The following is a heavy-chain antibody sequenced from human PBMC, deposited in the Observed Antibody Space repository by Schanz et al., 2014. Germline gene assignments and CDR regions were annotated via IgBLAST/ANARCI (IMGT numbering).Heavy chain of an antibody. V-gene: IGHV1-69*04. CDR2: ILPIVGIA. J-gene: IGHJ3*02. Sequence: QVHLVQSGAEVKEPGSSVKVSCKASGGTFSSYTISWVRQAPGQGLEWMGRILPIVGIANYAQNFQGRVTITADKFTSTAYMEVSSLRSDDTAVFYCAKDRGADYGDYRFAFDIWGQGTMVTVSS. CDR3: AKDRGADYGDYRFAFDI. CDR1: GGTFSSYT. D-gene: IGHD4-17*01.